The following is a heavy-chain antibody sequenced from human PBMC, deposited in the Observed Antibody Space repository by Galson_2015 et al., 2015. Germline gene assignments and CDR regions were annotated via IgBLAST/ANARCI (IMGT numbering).Heavy chain of an antibody. J-gene: IGHJ4*02. D-gene: IGHD3-22*01. V-gene: IGHV3-30*03. CDR3: AREYYYDSSGYYYSLYFDY. Sequence: YYVDSVKGRFTISRDNSKNTLYLQMNSLRAEDTAVFYCAREYYYDSSGYYYSLYFDYWGQGTLVTVSS.